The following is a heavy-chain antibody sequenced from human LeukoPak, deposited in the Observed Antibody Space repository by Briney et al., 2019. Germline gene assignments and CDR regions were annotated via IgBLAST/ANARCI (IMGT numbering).Heavy chain of an antibody. CDR3: ARAWGYYYDSFDY. CDR2: ISSDASST. V-gene: IGHV3-74*01. Sequence: GGSLRLSCAASGFTFSSYWMHWVRQAPGEGLVWVSRISSDASSTSYADSVKGRFTISRDNAENTLFLQMNSLTAEDTAVYYCARAWGYYYDSFDYWGQGTLVTISS. J-gene: IGHJ4*02. CDR1: GFTFSSYW. D-gene: IGHD3-22*01.